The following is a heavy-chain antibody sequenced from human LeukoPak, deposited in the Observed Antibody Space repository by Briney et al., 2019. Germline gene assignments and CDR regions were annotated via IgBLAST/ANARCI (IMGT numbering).Heavy chain of an antibody. J-gene: IGHJ4*02. CDR2: ISSSSSYV. Sequence: GGSLRLSCAASGFTFSSYNMNWVRQAPGKGLEWVSSISSSSSYVYSADSVKGRFTISRDNAKNSLYLQMNSLRAEDTAVYHCARGDDYVWGSYRYADYWGQGTLVAVSS. CDR3: ARGDDYVWGSYRYADY. D-gene: IGHD3-16*02. CDR1: GFTFSSYN. V-gene: IGHV3-21*01.